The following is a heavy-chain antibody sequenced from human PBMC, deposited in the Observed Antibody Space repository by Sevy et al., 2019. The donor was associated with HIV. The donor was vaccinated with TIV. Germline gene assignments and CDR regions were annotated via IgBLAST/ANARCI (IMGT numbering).Heavy chain of an antibody. CDR3: ARDLTIFGVIPDY. CDR1: GGTFSSYA. CDR2: INPTGGST. D-gene: IGHD3-3*01. V-gene: IGHV1-46*01. J-gene: IGHJ4*02. Sequence: ASVKVSCKASGGTFSSYAISWVRQAPGQGLEWMGIINPTGGSTSYAQKFQGRVTITRDTSTSTVYMELSSLRSEDTAVYYCARDLTIFGVIPDYWGQGTLVTVSS.